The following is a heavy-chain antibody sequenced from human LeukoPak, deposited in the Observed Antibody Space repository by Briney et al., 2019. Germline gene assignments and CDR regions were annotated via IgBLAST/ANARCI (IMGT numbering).Heavy chain of an antibody. CDR2: IKSKTDGGTT. V-gene: IGHV3-15*01. CDR3: TTEGYYGNPFDY. J-gene: IGHJ4*02. Sequence: GGSLRLSCAASGFTFSNAWVSWVRQAPGKGLEWVGRIKSKTDGGTTDYAAPVKGRFIISRDDSKNTLYLQMNSLKTEDTAVYYCTTEGYYGNPFDYWGQGTLVTVSS. D-gene: IGHD3-22*01. CDR1: GFTFSNAW.